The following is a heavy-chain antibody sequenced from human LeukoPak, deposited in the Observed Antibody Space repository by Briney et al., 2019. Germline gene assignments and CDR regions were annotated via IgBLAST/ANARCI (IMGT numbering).Heavy chain of an antibody. J-gene: IGHJ4*02. D-gene: IGHD2-15*01. Sequence: KTSETLSLTCTVSGGSISSSSYYWGWIRQPPGKGLEWIGSIYYSGSTYYNPSLKSRVTISVDTSKNQFSLKLSSVTAADTAVYYCARDRVVATGDLDYWGQGTLVTVSS. V-gene: IGHV4-39*07. CDR1: GGSISSSSYY. CDR2: IYYSGST. CDR3: ARDRVVATGDLDY.